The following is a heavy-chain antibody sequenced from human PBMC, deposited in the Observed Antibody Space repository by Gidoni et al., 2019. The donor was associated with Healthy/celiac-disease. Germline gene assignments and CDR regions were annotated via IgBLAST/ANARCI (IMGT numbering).Heavy chain of an antibody. Sequence: DVQLLESGGGLLQPGRSLRLSCAASGSTFDDYALHWVRQAPGYGLEWVPGISWNSGSIVYADSVKGLFTISRDNAKNSLYLQMNSLRAEDTALYYGAKAPPTYYDFWSGYHEDYYFDYWGQGTLVTVSS. CDR2: ISWNSGSI. V-gene: IGHV3-9*01. CDR3: AKAPPTYYDFWSGYHEDYYFDY. J-gene: IGHJ4*02. CDR1: GSTFDDYA. D-gene: IGHD3-3*01.